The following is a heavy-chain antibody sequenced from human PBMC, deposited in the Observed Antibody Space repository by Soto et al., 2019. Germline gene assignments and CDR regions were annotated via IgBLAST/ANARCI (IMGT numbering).Heavy chain of an antibody. Sequence: ASVKVSCKASGYTFTGYYMHWVRQAPGQGLEWMGWINPNSGGTNYAQKFQGWVTMTRDTSISTAYMELSRLRSDDTAVYYCARAGGSMVRGVNWFDPWGQGTLVTVSS. V-gene: IGHV1-2*04. CDR3: ARAGGSMVRGVNWFDP. CDR2: INPNSGGT. CDR1: GYTFTGYY. J-gene: IGHJ5*02. D-gene: IGHD3-10*01.